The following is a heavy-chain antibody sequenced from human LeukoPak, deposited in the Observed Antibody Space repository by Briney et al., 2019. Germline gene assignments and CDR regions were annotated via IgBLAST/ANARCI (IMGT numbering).Heavy chain of an antibody. CDR1: GFTFSSYG. V-gene: IGHV3-23*01. Sequence: GGSLRLSCTASGFTFSSYGMSWVRQAPGKGLDWVSAISGSGGSTYYADSVKGRFSISRDNSKNTLYLQMNSLRAEDAAVYYCARRAGAYSHPYDYWGQGTLVTVSS. CDR2: ISGSGGST. CDR3: ARRAGAYSHPYDY. J-gene: IGHJ4*02. D-gene: IGHD4/OR15-4a*01.